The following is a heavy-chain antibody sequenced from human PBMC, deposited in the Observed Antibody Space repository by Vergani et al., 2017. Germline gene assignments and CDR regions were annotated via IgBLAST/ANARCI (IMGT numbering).Heavy chain of an antibody. CDR3: ARDPLYSTTWPFLLLDMDV. J-gene: IGHJ6*02. V-gene: IGHV4-61*02. CDR1: GGSISSGSYY. Sequence: QLQLQESGPGLVKPSETLSLTCTVSGGSISSGSYYWSWFRQPAGKGPEWIGRFYTGGGTSYNPSLKSRVTISVDTSKNQFSLQLSSVTDAYTAVYYCARDPLYSTTWPFLLLDMDVWGQGTTVTVSS. D-gene: IGHD6-13*01. CDR2: FYTGGGT.